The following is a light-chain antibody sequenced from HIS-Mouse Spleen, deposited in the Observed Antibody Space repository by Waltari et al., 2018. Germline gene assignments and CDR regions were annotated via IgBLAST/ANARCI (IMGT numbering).Light chain of an antibody. CDR1: NIGSKS. CDR2: DDS. J-gene: IGLJ3*02. Sequence: SYVLPQPPSVSVAPGQTARNTCGGNNIGSKSGHWYQQKPGQAPVLVVYDDSDRPSGIPERFSGSNSGNTATLTISRVEAGDEADDYCQVWDSSSDHRVFGGGTKLTVL. CDR3: QVWDSSSDHRV. V-gene: IGLV3-21*02.